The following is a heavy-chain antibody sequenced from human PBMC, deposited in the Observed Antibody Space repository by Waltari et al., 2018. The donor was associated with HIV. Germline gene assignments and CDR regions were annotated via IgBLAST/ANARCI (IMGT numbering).Heavy chain of an antibody. CDR3: VKDQTNTWSFDN. CDR2: TRNDGRDK. J-gene: IGHJ4*02. CDR1: GFTFSRFG. V-gene: IGHV3-30*02. Sequence: QVQLVESGGGVVQPGGSLSLSCAASGFTFSRFGMHWVRQAPGKGLEWGAVTRNDGRDKYYVDSVKGRFTISRDNSKNTLSLQMNSLRFEDTAVYYCVKDQTNTWSFDNWGQGSLVTVSS.